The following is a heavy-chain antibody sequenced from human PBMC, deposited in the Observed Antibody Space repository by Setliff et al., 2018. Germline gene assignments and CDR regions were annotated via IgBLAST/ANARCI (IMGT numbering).Heavy chain of an antibody. CDR2: IYSGGST. Sequence: GGSLRLSCAVSGFTVSSNYMSWVRQAPGKGLEWVSVIYSGGSTYYTDSVKGRFTSSRDNARNSLYLHMTSLTVEDTAIYYCARGPLAPFDFWGQGILVTVSS. CDR3: ARGPLAPFDF. J-gene: IGHJ4*02. CDR1: GFTVSSNY. V-gene: IGHV3-66*01.